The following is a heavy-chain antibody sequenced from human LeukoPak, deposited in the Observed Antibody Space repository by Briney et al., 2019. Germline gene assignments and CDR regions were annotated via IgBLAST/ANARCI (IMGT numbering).Heavy chain of an antibody. CDR2: ISSSGSTI. J-gene: IGHJ6*04. Sequence: GGSLRLSCAASGFTVSSNYMSWVRQAPGKGLEWVSYISSSGSTIYYADSVKGRFTISRDNAKNSLYLQMNSLRAEDTAVYYCARYCSGGSCYNYYYGMDVWGKGTTVTVSS. V-gene: IGHV3-11*04. CDR3: ARYCSGGSCYNYYYGMDV. D-gene: IGHD2-15*01. CDR1: GFTVSSNY.